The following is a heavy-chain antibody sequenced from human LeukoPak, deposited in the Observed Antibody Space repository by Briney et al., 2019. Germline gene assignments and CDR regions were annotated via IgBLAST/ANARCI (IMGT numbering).Heavy chain of an antibody. V-gene: IGHV3-74*01. CDR3: ARTTTPHYYGSGSYALGY. CDR1: GFTFSSYW. D-gene: IGHD3-10*01. J-gene: IGHJ4*02. CDR2: INSDGSST. Sequence: GGSLRLSCAASGFTFSSYWMHWVRHAPGKGLVWVSRINSDGSSTSYADSVKGRFTISRDNAKNTLYLQMSSLSAEDTAVYYCARTTTPHYYGSGSYALGYWGQGTLVTVPS.